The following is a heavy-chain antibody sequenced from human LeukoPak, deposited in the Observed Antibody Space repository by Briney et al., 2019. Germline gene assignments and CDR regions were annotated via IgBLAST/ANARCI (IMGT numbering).Heavy chain of an antibody. CDR2: ISWNSGSI. CDR1: GFTFDDYA. V-gene: IGHV3-9*01. Sequence: PGGSLRLSCAASGFTFDDYAMHWVRQAPGKGLEWVSGISWNSGSIGYADSVKGRFTISRDNAKNSLYLQMNSLRAEDTALYYCHSALARDAFDIWGQGTMVTVSS. J-gene: IGHJ3*02. D-gene: IGHD2-15*01. CDR3: HSALARDAFDI.